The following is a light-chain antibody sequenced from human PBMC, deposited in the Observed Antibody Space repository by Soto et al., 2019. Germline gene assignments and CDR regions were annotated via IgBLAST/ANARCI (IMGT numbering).Light chain of an antibody. Sequence: QSVLPQPPSASGTPGQRVTISCSGSTSNIGNNYVCWFQQLPGTAPKLLIYRNNQRPSGVPDRFSGSKSGTSASLAISGLRSEDEADYYCAAWDDSLNGVVFGGGTKLTVL. J-gene: IGLJ3*02. V-gene: IGLV1-47*01. CDR3: AAWDDSLNGVV. CDR2: RNN. CDR1: TSNIGNNY.